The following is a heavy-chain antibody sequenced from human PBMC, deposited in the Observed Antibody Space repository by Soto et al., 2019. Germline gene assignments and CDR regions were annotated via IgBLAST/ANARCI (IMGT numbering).Heavy chain of an antibody. CDR1: GGTFSSYT. CDR2: IIPILGIA. D-gene: IGHD6-19*01. J-gene: IGHJ6*02. V-gene: IGHV1-69*04. CDR3: AREGYSSGWRYYYGMDV. Sequence: SVKVSCKASGGTFSSYTISWVRQAPGQGLEWMGRIIPILGIANYAQKFQGRVTITADKSTSTAYMELSSLRSEDTAVYYCAREGYSSGWRYYYGMDVWGQGTTVTVSS.